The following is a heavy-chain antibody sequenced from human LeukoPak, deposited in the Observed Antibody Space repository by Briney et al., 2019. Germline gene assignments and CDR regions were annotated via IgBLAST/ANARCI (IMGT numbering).Heavy chain of an antibody. J-gene: IGHJ3*02. CDR1: GGSISSYY. D-gene: IGHD3-22*01. CDR3: ARQRGIPMISRGAFDI. CDR2: IYTSGST. V-gene: IGHV4-4*09. Sequence: SETLSLTCTVSGGSISSYYWSWIRQPPGGGLEWIGYIYTSGSTNYNPSLKSRVTISVDTSKNQFSLKLSSVTAADTAVYYCARQRGIPMISRGAFDIWGQGTMVTVSS.